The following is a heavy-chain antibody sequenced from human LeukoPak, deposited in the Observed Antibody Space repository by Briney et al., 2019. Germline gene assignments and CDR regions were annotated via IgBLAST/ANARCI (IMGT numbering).Heavy chain of an antibody. Sequence: SGTLSLTCAVSGGSISSSNWWSWVRQPPGKGLEWIGEIYHSGSTNYNPSLKSRVTISVDKSKNQFPLKLSSVTAADTAVYYCATRTRIAAAGTSGYWGQGTLVTVSS. J-gene: IGHJ4*02. V-gene: IGHV4-4*02. D-gene: IGHD6-13*01. CDR3: ATRTRIAAAGTSGY. CDR2: IYHSGST. CDR1: GGSISSSNW.